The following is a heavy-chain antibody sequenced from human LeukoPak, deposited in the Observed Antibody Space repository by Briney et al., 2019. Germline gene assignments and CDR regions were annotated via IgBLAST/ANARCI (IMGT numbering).Heavy chain of an antibody. CDR1: ALSFSSYE. V-gene: IGHV3-48*03. D-gene: IGHD1-26*01. CDR3: ARGGYSGSGGFDY. Sequence: PGGSLRLSSAAAALSFSSYEMNWVRQAPGKGLEWISYISSSGTTIYYADSVKGRFTISRDNAKNSLFLQMNSLRAQDTAVYYCARGGYSGSGGFDYWGQGTLVTV. J-gene: IGHJ4*02. CDR2: ISSSGTTI.